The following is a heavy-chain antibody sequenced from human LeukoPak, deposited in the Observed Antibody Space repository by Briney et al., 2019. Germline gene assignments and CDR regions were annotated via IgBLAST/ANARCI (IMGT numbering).Heavy chain of an antibody. J-gene: IGHJ6*02. CDR1: GGTFSSSA. CDR3: ARDQGLTAPPPYGLDV. D-gene: IGHD5-18*01. V-gene: IGHV1-69*04. CDR2: IIPVLNIA. Sequence: SVKVSCKTSGGTFSSSAITWVRQAPGQGLEWMGRIIPVLNIATYAQKFQGSVTITADTSTSTVYMELSSLRSEETAVYYCARDQGLTAPPPYGLDVWGQGTTVIVSS.